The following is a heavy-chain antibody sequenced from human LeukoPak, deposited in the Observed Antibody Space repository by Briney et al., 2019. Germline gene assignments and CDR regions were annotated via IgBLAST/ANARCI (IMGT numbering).Heavy chain of an antibody. CDR3: AAAYCSSTACPGVGY. CDR2: INPNSGGT. D-gene: IGHD2-2*01. Sequence: ASVKVSCKASGYTFTGYYMHWVRQAPGQGLEWMGWINPNSGGTNHAQKFQGRVTMTRDTSISTAYMELSSLRSDDTAVYYCAAAYCSSTACPGVGYWGQGTLVTVSS. J-gene: IGHJ4*02. CDR1: GYTFTGYY. V-gene: IGHV1-2*02.